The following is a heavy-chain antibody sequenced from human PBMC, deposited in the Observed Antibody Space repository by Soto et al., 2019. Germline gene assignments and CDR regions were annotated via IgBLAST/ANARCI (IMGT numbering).Heavy chain of an antibody. CDR3: ARVAIPLVRGVSFYYYYGMDV. D-gene: IGHD3-10*01. Sequence: QVQLVQSGAEVKKPGASVKVSCKASGYTFTSYGISWVRQAPGQGLEWMGWISAYNGNPNYAQKLQGRVTMTTDTSTSTASMELRSLRSDHTAVYYCARVAIPLVRGVSFYYYYGMDVWGQGTTVTVSS. CDR1: GYTFTSYG. CDR2: ISAYNGNP. J-gene: IGHJ6*02. V-gene: IGHV1-18*01.